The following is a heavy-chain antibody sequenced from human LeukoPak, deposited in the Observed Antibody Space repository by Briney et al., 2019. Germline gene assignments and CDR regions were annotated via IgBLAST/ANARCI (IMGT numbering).Heavy chain of an antibody. D-gene: IGHD1-1*01. CDR2: IKRDGSET. CDR1: GFTFSTFW. CDR3: ARERETYNDY. J-gene: IGHJ4*02. V-gene: IGHV3-7*01. Sequence: GGSLRLSCAVSGFTFSTFWMTWVRQAPGKGPEWVGNIKRDGSETYYAASVRGRFTISRDNAKNSLYLQMNSLRAEDTAVYFCARERETYNDYWGQGTLVTVSS.